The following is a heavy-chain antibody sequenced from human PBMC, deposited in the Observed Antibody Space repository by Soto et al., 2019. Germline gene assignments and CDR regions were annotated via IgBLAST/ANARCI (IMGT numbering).Heavy chain of an antibody. D-gene: IGHD3-16*01. J-gene: IGHJ6*02. CDR3: AGEGVRGMDV. V-gene: IGHV1-8*01. CDR2: MNPNSANT. Sequence: QVQLVQSGAEVKKPGASVKVSYKASGYTFTSYDINWVRQATGQGLEWMGWMNPNSANTGYAQKFQGRVTMTGNTSIGTVYMELSSLRSEDTAVYYCAGEGVRGMDVWGHGTTVTVSS. CDR1: GYTFTSYD.